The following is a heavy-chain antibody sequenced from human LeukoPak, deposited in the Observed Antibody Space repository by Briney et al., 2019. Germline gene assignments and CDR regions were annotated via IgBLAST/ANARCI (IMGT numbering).Heavy chain of an antibody. CDR3: ARDPRGDAFDI. D-gene: IGHD1-26*01. CDR2: IKEDGSEI. J-gene: IGHJ3*02. Sequence: GGSLRLSCAASGFTFSSYWMSWVRQAPGKGLEWVANIKEDGSEIYYVDSVKGRFTISRDNAKNSLYLQMNSLRAEDTAVYYCARDPRGDAFDIWGQGTMVTVSS. CDR1: GFTFSSYW. V-gene: IGHV3-7*01.